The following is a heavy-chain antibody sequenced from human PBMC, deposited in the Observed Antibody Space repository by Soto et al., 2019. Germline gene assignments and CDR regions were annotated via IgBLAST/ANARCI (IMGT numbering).Heavy chain of an antibody. Sequence: SLKISCKGSGYSFTSYWIGWVRQMPGKGLEWMGIIYPGDSDTRYSPSFQGQVTISADKSISTAYLQWSSLKASDTAMYYCVTGIAAAGTFYRCDYWGQGTLVTVSS. J-gene: IGHJ4*02. CDR1: GYSFTSYW. D-gene: IGHD6-13*01. CDR3: VTGIAAAGTFYRCDY. CDR2: IYPGDSDT. V-gene: IGHV5-51*01.